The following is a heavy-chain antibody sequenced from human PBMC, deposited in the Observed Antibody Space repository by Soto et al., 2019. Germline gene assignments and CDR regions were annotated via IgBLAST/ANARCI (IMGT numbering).Heavy chain of an antibody. Sequence: GGSLRLSCAASGFTFSSYGMHWVRQAPGKGLEWVAVISYDGSNKYYADSVKGRFTISRDNSKNTLYLQMNSLRAEDTAVYYCAKDRERGSGSYSHVSFDYWGQGTLVTVSS. J-gene: IGHJ4*02. CDR2: ISYDGSNK. V-gene: IGHV3-30*18. CDR1: GFTFSSYG. CDR3: AKDRERGSGSYSHVSFDY. D-gene: IGHD3-10*01.